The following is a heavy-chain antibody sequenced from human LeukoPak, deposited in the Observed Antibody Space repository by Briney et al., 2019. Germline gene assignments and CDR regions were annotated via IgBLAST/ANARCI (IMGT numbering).Heavy chain of an antibody. CDR2: ISSSSSHI. J-gene: IGHJ3*02. CDR1: GFTFSSYS. CDR3: ARDEATNAFDI. Sequence: GGSLRLSCAASGFTFSSYSMNWVRQAPGKGLEWVSSISSSSSHIYYADSVKGRFTISRDNAKNSLYLQMNSLRAEDTAVYYCARDEATNAFDIWGQGTMVTVSS. V-gene: IGHV3-21*01.